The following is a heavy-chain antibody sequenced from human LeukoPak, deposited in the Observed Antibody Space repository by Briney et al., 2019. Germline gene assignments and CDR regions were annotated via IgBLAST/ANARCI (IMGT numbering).Heavy chain of an antibody. CDR1: GFTFSSYA. D-gene: IGHD3-22*01. CDR2: ISYDGSNK. CDR3: ARASYYDSSGHYLSDY. V-gene: IGHV3-30-3*01. Sequence: GGSLRLSCAASGFTFSSYAMHWVRQAPGKGLEWVAVISYDGSNKYYADSVKGRFTISRDNSKNTLYLQMNSLRAEDTAVYYCARASYYDSSGHYLSDYWGQGTLVTVSS. J-gene: IGHJ4*02.